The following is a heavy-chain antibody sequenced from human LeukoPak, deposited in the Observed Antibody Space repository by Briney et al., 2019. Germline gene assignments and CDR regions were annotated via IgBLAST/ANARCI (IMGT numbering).Heavy chain of an antibody. CDR3: AKLAYCGGDCYWADY. V-gene: IGHV4-39*01. Sequence: SETLSLTCTVSGGSISSSSYYWGWIRQPPGKGLEWIGSIYYSGSTYYNPSLKGRVTISVDTSKNQFSLKLSSVTAADTAVYYCAKLAYCGGDCYWADYWGQGTLVTVSS. CDR2: IYYSGST. CDR1: GGSISSSSYY. J-gene: IGHJ4*02. D-gene: IGHD2-21*01.